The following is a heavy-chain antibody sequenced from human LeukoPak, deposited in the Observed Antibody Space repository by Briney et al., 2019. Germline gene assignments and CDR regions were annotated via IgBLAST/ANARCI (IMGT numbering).Heavy chain of an antibody. CDR2: ISYDGSLK. D-gene: IGHD3-10*01. CDR3: AKKYSYGSGAGDALDI. V-gene: IGHV3-30*18. J-gene: IGHJ3*02. CDR1: GFTFSNFG. Sequence: GGSLTLSCAASGFTFSNFGMHWVRQVPGKGLEWVAVISYDGSLKHYLDSVKGRFTISRDNSRSTLYLQMDSLRVEDTAVYYCAKKYSYGSGAGDALDIWGHGTLVTVSS.